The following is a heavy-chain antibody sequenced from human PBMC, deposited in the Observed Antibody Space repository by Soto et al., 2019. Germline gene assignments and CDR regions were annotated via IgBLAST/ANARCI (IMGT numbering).Heavy chain of an antibody. CDR1: GFTFSSHW. CDR3: ADLFAGFDI. V-gene: IGHV3-74*01. CDR2: ITADGSSA. Sequence: PXVSLRLSCVASGFTFSSHWMHWVRQVPGKGLVWVAHITADGSSATYADSVKGRFTISRDNAKNTLYLQMNTLRVEDTAVYYCADLFAGFDIWGQGTMVTVSS. J-gene: IGHJ3*02.